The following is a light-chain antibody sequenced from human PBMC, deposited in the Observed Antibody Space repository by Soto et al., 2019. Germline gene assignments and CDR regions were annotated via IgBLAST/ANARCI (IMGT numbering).Light chain of an antibody. V-gene: IGLV2-8*01. CDR3: CSYAGSNNV. Sequence: QSVLTQPPSASGSPGQSVTISCTGTSGDVGAYKYVSWYQQHPGKAPKLMIYEVSQRPSGVPDRFSGSKSGNTASLTVSGLQAEDEADYYCCSYAGSNNVFGTGTKLTVL. CDR2: EVS. J-gene: IGLJ1*01. CDR1: SGDVGAYKY.